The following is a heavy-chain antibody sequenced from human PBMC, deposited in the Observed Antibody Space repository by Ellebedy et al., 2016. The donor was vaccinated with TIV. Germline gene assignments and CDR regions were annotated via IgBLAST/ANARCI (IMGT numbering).Heavy chain of an antibody. CDR3: ARDMAWGNERVNDALDI. D-gene: IGHD7-27*01. V-gene: IGHV3-48*04. CDR2: ISHSTLTI. Sequence: GESLKISCAASGFTFTPYSMNWVRQAPGKGLEWISYISHSTLTIYYADSVKGRFTISRDNAENSLYLQMSSLRAEDTAMYYCARDMAWGNERVNDALDIWGQGTMVTVSP. CDR1: GFTFTPYS. J-gene: IGHJ3*02.